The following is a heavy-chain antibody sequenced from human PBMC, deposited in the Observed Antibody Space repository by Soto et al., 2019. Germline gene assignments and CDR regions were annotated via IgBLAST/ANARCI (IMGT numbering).Heavy chain of an antibody. CDR2: IIPIFGTA. CDR1: GGTFSSYA. J-gene: IGHJ4*01. CDR3: TTDSLFTMTLVRFDF. Sequence: SVKVSCKASGGTFSSYAISWVRQAPGQGLEWMGGIIPIFGTADFAAPVKGRFAISRDDSNDMVYLQMNSLKMEDTGVYYCTTDSLFTMTLVRFDFWGHGTLVTVSS. D-gene: IGHD2-2*01. V-gene: IGHV1-69*05.